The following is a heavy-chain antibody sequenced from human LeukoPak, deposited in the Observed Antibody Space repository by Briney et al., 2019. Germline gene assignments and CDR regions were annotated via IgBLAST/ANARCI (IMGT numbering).Heavy chain of an antibody. Sequence: GGSLRLSCDASGFSFSNYNMNWVRQAPGGGLEWLSYIHVGGTIIYSADSVKGRFTISRDNAKSSLYLQMNSLRAEDTAVYYCTRDSGTAYAMDVWGQGTTVTVS. CDR1: GFSFSNYN. J-gene: IGHJ6*02. CDR2: IHVGGTII. V-gene: IGHV3-48*01. D-gene: IGHD2-21*01. CDR3: TRDSGTAYAMDV.